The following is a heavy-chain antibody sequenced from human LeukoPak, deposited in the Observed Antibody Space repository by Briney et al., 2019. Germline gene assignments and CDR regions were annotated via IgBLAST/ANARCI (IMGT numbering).Heavy chain of an antibody. D-gene: IGHD3-3*01. CDR1: GFTFTNYD. V-gene: IGHV1-8*01. J-gene: IGHJ5*02. CDR3: ARNLDLSGYYMWFDP. Sequence: GPPVKVSCKASGFTFTNYDINWMRQATGQGLEWMGWMNPKSGSAGYAQKFQGRVTMTRNTSISTAYMELSSLRSEDTAIYYCARNLDLSGYYMWFDPWGRGTLVTVSS. CDR2: MNPKSGSA.